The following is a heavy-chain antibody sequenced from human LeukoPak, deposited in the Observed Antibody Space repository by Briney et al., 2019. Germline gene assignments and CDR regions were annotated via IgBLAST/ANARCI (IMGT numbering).Heavy chain of an antibody. D-gene: IGHD3-22*01. J-gene: IGHJ4*02. CDR2: ISWDGGST. CDR3: ARAYGSSGYYQLPIDY. V-gene: IGHV3-43D*03. Sequence: GGSLRLSCAASGFTFDDYAMHWVRQAPGKGLEWVSLISWDGGSTYYADSVKGRFTISRDNSKNSLYLQMNSLRVEDTALYYCARAYGSSGYYQLPIDYWGQGTLVTVSS. CDR1: GFTFDDYA.